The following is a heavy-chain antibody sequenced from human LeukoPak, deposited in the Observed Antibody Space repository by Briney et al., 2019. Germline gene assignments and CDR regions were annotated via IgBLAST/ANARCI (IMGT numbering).Heavy chain of an antibody. CDR2: ISSSSSYI. CDR3: ARRLQSRD. Sequence: GGSLRLCCAASVFPFRSYIVTWGRQARGWGVVWVSSISSSSSYIYYADSVKGRFTISRDNAKNSLYLQMNSLRAEDTAVYYCARRLQSRDWGQGTLVTVSS. J-gene: IGHJ4*02. CDR1: VFPFRSYI. D-gene: IGHD2-15*01. V-gene: IGHV3-21*04.